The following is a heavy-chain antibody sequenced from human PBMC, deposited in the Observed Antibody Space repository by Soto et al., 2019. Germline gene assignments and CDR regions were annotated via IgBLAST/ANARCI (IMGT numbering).Heavy chain of an antibody. J-gene: IGHJ4*02. CDR1: GFTFSSYG. D-gene: IGHD5-12*01. CDR2: ISYDGSNK. Sequence: GGSLRLSCAASGFTFSSYGMHWVRQAPGKGLEWVAVISYDGSNKYYADSVKGRFTISRDNSKNTLYLQMNSLRAEDTAVYYCAKDLATAIDYWGQGTLVTVSS. CDR3: AKDLATAIDY. V-gene: IGHV3-30*18.